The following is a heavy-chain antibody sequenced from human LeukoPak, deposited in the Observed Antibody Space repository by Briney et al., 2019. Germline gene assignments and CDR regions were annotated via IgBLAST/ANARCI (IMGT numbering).Heavy chain of an antibody. CDR2: IYPVDSDT. J-gene: IGHJ4*02. V-gene: IGHV5-51*01. CDR3: ARQSSGGGFDY. D-gene: IGHD6-19*01. Sequence: SGESLMICCMGSGYSFTSYGIGCGRQMPGKGVECRGIIYPVDSDTRYSPSLQGPGTITAEQSISTGDLQWSSLKATTTAMYYCARQSSGGGFDYWGQGSLVTASS. CDR1: GYSFTSYG.